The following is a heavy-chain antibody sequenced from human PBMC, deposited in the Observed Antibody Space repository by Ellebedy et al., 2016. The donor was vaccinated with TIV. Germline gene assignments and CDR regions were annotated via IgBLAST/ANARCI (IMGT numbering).Heavy chain of an antibody. CDR1: GDSITTPTNL. V-gene: IGHV4-39*07. CDR2: IHYIGTT. Sequence: MPSETLSLTCPVSGDSITTPTNLWGLLPQPPGTQLDWNAPIHYIGTTYYNPSLKSPFTISVDTSNNQVSLKLSSVNAADTAIYYCARHMTLTRTPPGLPIDWGQGTLVTVSS. CDR3: ARHMTLTRTPPGLPID. J-gene: IGHJ4*02. D-gene: IGHD4-11*01.